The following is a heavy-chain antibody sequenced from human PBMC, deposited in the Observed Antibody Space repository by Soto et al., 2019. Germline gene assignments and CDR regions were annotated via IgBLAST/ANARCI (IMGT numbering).Heavy chain of an antibody. V-gene: IGHV4-31*03. CDR3: ARDGLSGGDAFDI. CDR2: MNYRGIT. CDR1: GGSIRSDGYY. Sequence: QVQLQELGPGLLKPSQTMSLTCTVSGGSIRSDGYYWSWIRQRPGKGLEWIGYMNYRGITYYNPSLKSRLTISEETSKNHFSLNLNSVTAADTAVYYCARDGLSGGDAFDIWGQGTMVVVSS. J-gene: IGHJ3*02. D-gene: IGHD3-10*01.